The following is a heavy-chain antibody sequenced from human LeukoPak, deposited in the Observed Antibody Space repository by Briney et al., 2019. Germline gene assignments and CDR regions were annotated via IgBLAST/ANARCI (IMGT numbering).Heavy chain of an antibody. V-gene: IGHV4-31*03. D-gene: IGHD3-16*01. CDR2: IYYSGST. CDR3: ARGSSYGDYFDY. CDR1: GGSISSSSYY. J-gene: IGHJ4*02. Sequence: SETLSLTCTVSGGSISSSSYYWGWIRQPPGKGLEWIGYIYYSGSTYYNPSLKSRVTISVDTSKNQFSLKLSSVTAADTAVYYCARGSSYGDYFDYWGQGTLVTVSS.